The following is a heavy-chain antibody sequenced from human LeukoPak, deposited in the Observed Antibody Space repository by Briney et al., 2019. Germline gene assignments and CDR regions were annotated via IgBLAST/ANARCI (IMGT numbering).Heavy chain of an antibody. CDR1: GFTFSSYW. CDR3: ARDTGGGYCGYDC. D-gene: IGHD6-25*01. J-gene: IGHJ4*02. V-gene: IGHV3-7*01. CDR2: IKQDGSEK. Sequence: GGSLRLSCAASGFTFSSYWMTWIRQAPGKGLEWVANIKQDGSEKYYVDSVKGRFTISRDNAKNSLYLQMNSLRAEDTAVYYCARDTGGGYCGYDCWGQGTLVTVSS.